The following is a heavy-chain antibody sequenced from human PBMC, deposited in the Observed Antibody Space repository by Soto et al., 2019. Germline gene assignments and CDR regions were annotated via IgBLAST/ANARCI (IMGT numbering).Heavy chain of an antibody. CDR3: ARGHGRFAH. J-gene: IGHJ4*02. Sequence: SETLSLTCDVSGGSFTGYYWSWIRQPPGRGLEWIGEINHSGFTNYNPSLTGRVTISLDTSKSQFSLKLSSLTAADTAFYFCARGHGRFAHWGQGTLVTVSS. V-gene: IGHV4-34*01. CDR1: GGSFTGYY. CDR2: INHSGFT.